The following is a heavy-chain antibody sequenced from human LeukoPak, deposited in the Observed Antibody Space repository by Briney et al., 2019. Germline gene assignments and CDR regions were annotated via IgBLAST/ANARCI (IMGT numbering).Heavy chain of an antibody. D-gene: IGHD3-3*01. Sequence: PGGSLRLSCAASGFTFSSYAMNWVRQAPGKGLEWVSSISSSSSYIYYADSVKGRFTISRDNAKNSLYLQMNSLRAEDTAVYYCARDQEVESSGRFLEWLEPPPRWFDPWGQGTLVTVSS. J-gene: IGHJ5*02. CDR2: ISSSSSYI. V-gene: IGHV3-21*01. CDR1: GFTFSSYA. CDR3: ARDQEVESSGRFLEWLEPPPRWFDP.